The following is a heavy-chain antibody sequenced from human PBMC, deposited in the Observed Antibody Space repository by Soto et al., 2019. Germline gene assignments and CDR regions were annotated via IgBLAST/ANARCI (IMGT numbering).Heavy chain of an antibody. CDR3: ARDREGYSGFEYPDY. CDR1: GLTFSRYA. CDR2: ISYGGSNK. V-gene: IGHV3-30-3*01. D-gene: IGHD5-12*01. Sequence: QVQLVESGGGVVQPGRSLRLSCAASGLTFSRYAMHWVRQAPGKGLEWVAIISYGGSNKYYADSVRGRFTISRDNSNNTLYLQRNSLRAEDTAVYYCARDREGYSGFEYPDYWAQGTLVTVSS. J-gene: IGHJ4*02.